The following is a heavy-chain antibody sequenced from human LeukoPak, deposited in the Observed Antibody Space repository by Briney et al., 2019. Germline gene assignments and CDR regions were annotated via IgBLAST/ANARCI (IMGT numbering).Heavy chain of an antibody. CDR1: GFNFDTYS. CDR3: VRENWNYVRGPRPMAAYDY. J-gene: IGHJ4*02. Sequence: PAGSLRLSCAASGFNFDTYSMNWVRQAPGKGLEWVSGIRSSGDDIYYADSVKGRFIISRDNANNTLFLQMSSLRAEDTALYYCVRENWNYVRGPRPMAAYDYWGQGTLVTVSS. V-gene: IGHV3-21*06. CDR2: IRSSGDDI. D-gene: IGHD1-7*01.